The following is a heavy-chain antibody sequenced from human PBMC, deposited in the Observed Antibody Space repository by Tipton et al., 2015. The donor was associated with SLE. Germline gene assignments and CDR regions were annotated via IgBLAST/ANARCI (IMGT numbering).Heavy chain of an antibody. CDR2: ISTYNSDT. CDR1: GYTFTSYG. Sequence: QLVQSGAEVKKPGASVKVSCKASGYTFTSYGISWVRQAPGQGLEWMGWISTYNSDTNYAQKFQGRVTMTTDTSTSTVYMELRSLRSDDTAVYYCARDGTSRDGYNYGYWGQGTLVTVSS. V-gene: IGHV1-18*01. CDR3: ARDGTSRDGYNYGY. J-gene: IGHJ4*02. D-gene: IGHD5-24*01.